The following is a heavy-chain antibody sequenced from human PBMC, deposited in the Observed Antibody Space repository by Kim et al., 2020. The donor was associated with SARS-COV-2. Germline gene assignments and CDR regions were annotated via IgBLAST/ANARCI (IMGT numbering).Heavy chain of an antibody. V-gene: IGHV4-59*13. CDR1: GGSISSYY. CDR3: ARDGRYCSGGSCPNYYYGMDV. CDR2: IYYSGST. Sequence: SETLSLTCTVSGGSISSYYWIWIRQPPGKGLEWIGYIYYSGSTNYNPSLKSRVTISVDTSKNQFSLKLSSVTAADTAVYYCARDGRYCSGGSCPNYYYGMDVWGQGTTVTVSS. D-gene: IGHD2-15*01. J-gene: IGHJ6*02.